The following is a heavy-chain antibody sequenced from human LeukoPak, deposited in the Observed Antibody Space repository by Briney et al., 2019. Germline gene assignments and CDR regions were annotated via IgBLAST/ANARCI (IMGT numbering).Heavy chain of an antibody. D-gene: IGHD2-2*01. CDR2: ISGSGGST. J-gene: IGHJ4*02. CDR1: GFTFSSYA. Sequence: RSGGSLRLSCAASGFTFSSYAMHWVRQAPGKGLEWVSAISGSGGSTYYADSVKGRFTISRDNSKNTLYLQMNSLRAEDTAVYYCAKAPYIVVVPAATATDYWGQGTLVTVSS. V-gene: IGHV3-23*01. CDR3: AKAPYIVVVPAATATDY.